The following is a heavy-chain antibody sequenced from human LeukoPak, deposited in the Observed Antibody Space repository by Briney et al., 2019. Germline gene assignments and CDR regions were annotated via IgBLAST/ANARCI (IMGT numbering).Heavy chain of an antibody. Sequence: SVKVSCKASGGTFSSYAISWVRQAPGPGLEWMGRIIPILGIANYAQKFQGRVTITADKSTSTAYMELSSLRSEDTAVYYCARGTAPPPDYYYGMDVWGQGTTVTVSS. J-gene: IGHJ6*02. CDR3: ARGTAPPPDYYYGMDV. V-gene: IGHV1-69*04. CDR2: IIPILGIA. D-gene: IGHD6-6*01. CDR1: GGTFSSYA.